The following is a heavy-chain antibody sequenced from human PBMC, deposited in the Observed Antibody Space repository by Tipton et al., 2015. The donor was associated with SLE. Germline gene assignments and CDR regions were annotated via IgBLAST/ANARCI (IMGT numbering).Heavy chain of an antibody. V-gene: IGHV3-7*03. CDR1: GFSLSSHY. CDR2: IDQDGTEK. J-gene: IGHJ4*02. Sequence: SLRLSCVASGFSLSSHYMNWVRQAPGKGLEWVANIDQDGTEKNYVDSVKGRFSISRDNAKSSLYLQINSLRAEDTAVYYCAAGAGWLIDYWGQGTLLTVSS. D-gene: IGHD5-24*01. CDR3: AAGAGWLIDY.